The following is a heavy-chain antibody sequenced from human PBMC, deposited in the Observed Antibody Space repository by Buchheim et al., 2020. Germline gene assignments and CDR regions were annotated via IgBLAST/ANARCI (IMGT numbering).Heavy chain of an antibody. J-gene: IGHJ5*02. V-gene: IGHV3-21*01. Sequence: EVELVESGGGLVQPGGSLKLSCAASRFTFSSYDMNWVRQTPGKGLEWVSSISTSSTYIDYADSVKGRFTISRDNAKNSLYLQMNSLRGDDTGVYYCVRDPFGGVSGSWGQGTL. CDR3: VRDPFGGVSGS. CDR1: RFTFSSYD. CDR2: ISTSSTYI. D-gene: IGHD3-16*01.